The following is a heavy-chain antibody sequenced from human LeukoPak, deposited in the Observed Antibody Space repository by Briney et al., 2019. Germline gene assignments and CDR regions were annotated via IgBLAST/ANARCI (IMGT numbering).Heavy chain of an antibody. D-gene: IGHD3-16*01. CDR3: ARGPIMITFGGPFDY. CDR2: ISSSSSYI. Sequence: GGSLRLSCAASGFTFSSYSMNWVRQAPGKGLEWVSSISSSSSYIYYADSVKGRFTISRDNAKNSLYLQMNNLRAEDTAVFYCARGPIMITFGGPFDYWGQGTLVTVSS. J-gene: IGHJ4*02. V-gene: IGHV3-21*01. CDR1: GFTFSSYS.